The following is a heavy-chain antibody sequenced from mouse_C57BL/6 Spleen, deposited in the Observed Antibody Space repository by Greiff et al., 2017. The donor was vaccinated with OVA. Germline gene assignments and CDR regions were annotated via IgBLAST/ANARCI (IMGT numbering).Heavy chain of an antibody. V-gene: IGHV5-16*01. CDR2: INYDGSST. CDR3: ARENYGSSYAMDY. D-gene: IGHD1-1*01. Sequence: EVMLVESEGGLVQPGSSMKLSCTASGFTFSDYYMAWVRQVPEKGLEWVANINYDGSSTYYLDSLKSRFIISRDNAKNILYLQMSSLKSEDTATYYCARENYGSSYAMDYWGQGTSVTVSS. J-gene: IGHJ4*01. CDR1: GFTFSDYY.